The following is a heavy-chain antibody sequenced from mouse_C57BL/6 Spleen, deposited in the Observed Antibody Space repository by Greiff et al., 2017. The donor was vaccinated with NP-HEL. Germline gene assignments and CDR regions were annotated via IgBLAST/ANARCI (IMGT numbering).Heavy chain of an antibody. D-gene: IGHD2-4*01. J-gene: IGHJ4*01. CDR3: ARGPPWDDYDDCYAMDY. CDR2: IDPSDSYT. V-gene: IGHV1-69*01. CDR1: GYTFTSYW. Sequence: QVQLKQPGAELVMPGASVKLSCKASGYTFTSYWMHWVKQRPGQGLEWIGEIDPSDSYTNYNQKFKGKSTLTVDKSSSTAYMQLSSLTSEDSAVYYCARGPPWDDYDDCYAMDYRGQGTSVSVSS.